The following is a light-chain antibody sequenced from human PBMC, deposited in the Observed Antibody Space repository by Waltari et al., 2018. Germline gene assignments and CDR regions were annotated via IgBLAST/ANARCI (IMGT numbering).Light chain of an antibody. J-gene: IGKJ1*01. V-gene: IGKV3D-15*01. CDR3: QQYNDWPRT. CDR1: QSVGTN. Sequence: EIVLTQSPATLSVSPGDRVNLSCRASQSVGTNLAWNQHSPGRAPRLLVYRASTRASYIPARFSASGSGTEFTLSISTLQSEDSAVFYCQQYNDWPRTFGQGTKVEIK. CDR2: RAS.